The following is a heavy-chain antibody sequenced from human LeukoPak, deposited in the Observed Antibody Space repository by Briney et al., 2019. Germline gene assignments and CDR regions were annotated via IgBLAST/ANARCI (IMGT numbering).Heavy chain of an antibody. Sequence: ASVKVSCKASGYTFNAYLMHWVRQAPGQGLEWMGWINPNTGATNYAQKFQGRVTLTRDTSITTVYMELSSLRSEDTAVYYCARGLVGATSYYFDYWGQGTLVTVSS. CDR2: INPNTGAT. D-gene: IGHD1-26*01. J-gene: IGHJ4*02. V-gene: IGHV1-2*02. CDR3: ARGLVGATSYYFDY. CDR1: GYTFNAYL.